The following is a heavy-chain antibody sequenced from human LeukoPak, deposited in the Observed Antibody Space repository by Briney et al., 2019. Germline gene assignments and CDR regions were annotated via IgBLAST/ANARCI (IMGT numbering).Heavy chain of an antibody. V-gene: IGHV3-7*01. CDR2: IKQDGSEK. CDR1: GFIFRNYW. CDR3: ARESDY. J-gene: IGHJ4*02. Sequence: GGSLRLSCAAAGFIFRNYWMGWVRQAPGKGLEWVANIKQDGSEKYYVDSVKGRFTISRDNAKNSLYLQMNSLRAEDTAVYFCARESDYWGQGTLVTVSS.